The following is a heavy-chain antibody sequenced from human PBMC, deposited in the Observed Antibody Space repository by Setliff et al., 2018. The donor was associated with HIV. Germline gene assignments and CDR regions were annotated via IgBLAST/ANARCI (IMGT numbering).Heavy chain of an antibody. Sequence: ASVKVSCKASGYSFTDYYMHWVRQAPGQGLEWVGWIDPNSGGTNYAQKFQGRVTMTRDTSISTAYMELSRLRSDDTAVYYCAREISSGDGYWGQGTLVTVPQ. V-gene: IGHV1-2*02. CDR3: AREISSGDGY. CDR1: GYSFTDYY. CDR2: IDPNSGGT. D-gene: IGHD6-19*01. J-gene: IGHJ4*02.